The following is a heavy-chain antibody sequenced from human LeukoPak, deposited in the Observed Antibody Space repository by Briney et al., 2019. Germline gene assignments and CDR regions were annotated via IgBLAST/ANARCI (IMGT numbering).Heavy chain of an antibody. CDR3: ARDGVSGSQRHNWFDP. CDR2: IIPILGTT. V-gene: IGHV1-69*13. CDR1: GGTFNSYA. Sequence: SVKVSCKTSGGTFNSYAINWVRQAPGQGLEWMGGIIPILGTTNYAQKFQGRVTITADESTSTAYMELSSLRSEDTAVYYCARDGVSGSQRHNWFDPWGQGTLVTVSS. J-gene: IGHJ5*02. D-gene: IGHD3-10*01.